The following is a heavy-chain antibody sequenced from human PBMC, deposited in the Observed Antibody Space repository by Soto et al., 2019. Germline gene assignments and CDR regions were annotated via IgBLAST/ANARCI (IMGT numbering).Heavy chain of an antibody. Sequence: QVQLQESGPGLVKPSQTLSLTCTVSGGSISSGGHYWSWIRQHPGKGLEWIGYIYYSGSTYYNPSLKSRVFISVDTSKNQFSLNLSSVTAADTAVYYCAKTGGSGWPRTINYWGQGTLVTVSS. CDR1: GGSISSGGHY. CDR2: IYYSGST. D-gene: IGHD6-19*01. J-gene: IGHJ4*02. CDR3: AKTGGSGWPRTINY. V-gene: IGHV4-31*03.